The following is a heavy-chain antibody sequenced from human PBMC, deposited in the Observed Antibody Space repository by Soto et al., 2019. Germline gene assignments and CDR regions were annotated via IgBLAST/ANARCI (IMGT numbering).Heavy chain of an antibody. Sequence: ASVKVSCKASGYTFTSYGISWVRQAPGQGLEWMGWISAYNGNTNYAQKLQGRVTMTTDTSTSTAYMELRSPRSDDTAVYYCASGFSIAVAGTTYYMDVWGKGTTVTVSS. J-gene: IGHJ6*03. V-gene: IGHV1-18*01. CDR3: ASGFSIAVAGTTYYMDV. CDR2: ISAYNGNT. CDR1: GYTFTSYG. D-gene: IGHD6-19*01.